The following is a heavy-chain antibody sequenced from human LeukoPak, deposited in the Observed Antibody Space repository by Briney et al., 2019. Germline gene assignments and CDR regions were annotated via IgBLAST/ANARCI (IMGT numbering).Heavy chain of an antibody. V-gene: IGHV4-61*02. J-gene: IGHJ3*02. CDR2: IYTSGST. CDR3: ASLYSSSWPDAFDI. D-gene: IGHD6-13*01. Sequence: SETLSLTCTVSGGSISSGSYYWSWIRQPAGKGLEWIGRIYTSGSTNYNPSLKSRVTISVDMSKNQFSLKLSSVTAADTAVYYCASLYSSSWPDAFDIWGQGTMVTVSS. CDR1: GGSISSGSYY.